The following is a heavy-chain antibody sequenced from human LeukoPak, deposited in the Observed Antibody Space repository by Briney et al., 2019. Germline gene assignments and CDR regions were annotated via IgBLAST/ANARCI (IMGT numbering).Heavy chain of an antibody. CDR2: IKTDGSQK. CDR3: ARDWDGSGTVFDL. V-gene: IGHV3-7*01. J-gene: IGHJ5*02. Sequence: GGSLRLSCAASGFTFRNYWMSWVRQAPGKGLEWVANIKTDGSQKYYADSVGGRFAISRDNAKSSLYLQMNSLRVEDTAVYHCARDWDGSGTVFDLWGQGTLVTVSS. D-gene: IGHD3-10*01. CDR1: GFTFRNYW.